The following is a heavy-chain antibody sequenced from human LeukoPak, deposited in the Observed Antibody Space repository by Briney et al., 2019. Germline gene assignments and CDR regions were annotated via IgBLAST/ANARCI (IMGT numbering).Heavy chain of an antibody. CDR3: ARDPYSGGYGDYYYYYMDV. Sequence: PSETLSLTCTVSGGSISSYYWSWIRQPPGKGLKWIGYIYYSGSTSYSPPLRSRVTISVDTSKNQFSLKLSSVTAADTAVYYCARDPYSGGYGDYYYYYMDVWGKGTTVTISS. CDR2: IYYSGST. D-gene: IGHD1-26*01. V-gene: IGHV4-59*01. CDR1: GGSISSYY. J-gene: IGHJ6*03.